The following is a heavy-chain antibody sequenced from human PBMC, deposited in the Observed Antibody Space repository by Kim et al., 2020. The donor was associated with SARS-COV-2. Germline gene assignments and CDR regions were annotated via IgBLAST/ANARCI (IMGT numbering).Heavy chain of an antibody. J-gene: IGHJ6*02. CDR2: INAGNGNT. CDR1: GYTFTSYA. CDR3: AREGPLNYYYYAMDV. Sequence: ASVKVSCKASGYTFTSYAMHWVRQAPGQRLEWMGWINAGNGNTKYSQKFQGRVTITRDTSASTAYMELSSLRSEDTAVYYCAREGPLNYYYYAMDVWGQGTPVTVSS. V-gene: IGHV1-3*01.